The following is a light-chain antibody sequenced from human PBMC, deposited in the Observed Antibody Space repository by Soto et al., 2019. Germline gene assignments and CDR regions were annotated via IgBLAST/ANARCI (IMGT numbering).Light chain of an antibody. Sequence: DMQMTQSPSTLSASVGDRVTITCRASQSISSWLAWYQQKPGKAPRLLIYKASSLETGVPSRFSGSGSGTEFTLTISSLQHDDFATYYCQQYSTSYRTFGQGTRVEIK. CDR3: QQYSTSYRT. CDR1: QSISSW. J-gene: IGKJ1*01. V-gene: IGKV1-5*03. CDR2: KAS.